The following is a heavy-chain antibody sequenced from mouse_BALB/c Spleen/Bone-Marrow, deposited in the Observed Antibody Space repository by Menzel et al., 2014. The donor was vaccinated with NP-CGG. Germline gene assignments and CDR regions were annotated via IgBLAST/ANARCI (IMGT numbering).Heavy chain of an antibody. J-gene: IGHJ2*01. CDR3: VTDPYYGRQYYFDY. CDR1: GYTFTDYV. V-gene: IGHV1-77*01. CDR2: IYPGSGST. D-gene: IGHD1-1*02. Sequence: QVQLQQSGPELVKPGASVKMSCKASGYTFTDYVISWVKQRTGQGLEWIGEIYPGSGSTYYNEKFKGKATLTADKSSNTVYMQLISLTSEASAVFFCVTDPYYGRQYYFDYWGQGTTLTVSS.